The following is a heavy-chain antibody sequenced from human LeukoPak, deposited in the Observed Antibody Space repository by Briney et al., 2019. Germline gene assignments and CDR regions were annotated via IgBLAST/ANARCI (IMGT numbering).Heavy chain of an antibody. D-gene: IGHD3-22*01. Sequence: PGGSLRLSCAASGFTFSSYAMSWVRQAPGKGLEWVSAIRGSGGSTYYADSVKGRFTISRDNSKNTLYLQMNSLRAEDTAVYYCAKEGDSSGYLPYYFDYWGQGTLVTVSS. V-gene: IGHV3-23*01. CDR3: AKEGDSSGYLPYYFDY. CDR2: IRGSGGST. CDR1: GFTFSSYA. J-gene: IGHJ4*02.